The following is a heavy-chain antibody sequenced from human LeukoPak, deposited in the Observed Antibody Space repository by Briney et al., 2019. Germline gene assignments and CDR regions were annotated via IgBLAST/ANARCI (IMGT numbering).Heavy chain of an antibody. V-gene: IGHV3-21*01. CDR1: GYTFTSYY. Sequence: GASVKVSCKASGYTFTSYYMHWVRQAPGKGLEWVSSISSSSSYIYYADSVKGRFTISRDNAKNSLYLQMNSLRAEDTAVYYCAREPPYGATGVGYFDYWGQGTLVTVSS. D-gene: IGHD4-17*01. CDR2: ISSSSSYI. J-gene: IGHJ4*02. CDR3: AREPPYGATGVGYFDY.